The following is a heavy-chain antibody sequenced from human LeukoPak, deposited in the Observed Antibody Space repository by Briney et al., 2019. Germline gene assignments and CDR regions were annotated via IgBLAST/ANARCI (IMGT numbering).Heavy chain of an antibody. J-gene: IGHJ4*02. Sequence: SETLSLTCTVSGGSISSYYWSWIRQPPGKGLEWIGYIYYSGSTNYNPSLKSRVTISVDTSKNQFSLKLSSVTAADTAVYYCARDLGLYCTSNSCGYFDYWGQGILVTVSS. CDR2: IYYSGST. V-gene: IGHV4-59*12. CDR3: ARDLGLYCTSNSCGYFDY. D-gene: IGHD2-2*01. CDR1: GGSISSYY.